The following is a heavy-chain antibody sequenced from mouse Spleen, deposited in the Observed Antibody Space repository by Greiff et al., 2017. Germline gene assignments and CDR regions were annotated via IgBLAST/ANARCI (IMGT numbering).Heavy chain of an antibody. V-gene: IGHV1-81*01. J-gene: IGHJ3*01. CDR1: GYTFTSYG. D-gene: IGHD1-1*01. CDR3: APILRAGAY. Sequence: VKLVESGAELARPGASVKLSCKASGYTFTSYGISWVKQRTGQGLEWIGEIYPRSGNTYYNEKFKGKATLTADKSSSTAYMELRSLTSEDSAVYFCAPILRAGAYWGQGTLVTVSA. CDR2: IYPRSGNT.